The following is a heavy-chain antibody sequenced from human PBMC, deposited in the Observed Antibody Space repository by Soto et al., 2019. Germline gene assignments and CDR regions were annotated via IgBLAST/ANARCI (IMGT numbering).Heavy chain of an antibody. CDR3: ARAVVVPAADYYYYGIDV. J-gene: IGHJ6*02. D-gene: IGHD2-2*01. Sequence: SSVMVSCKASGGTFSSYAISWVRQAPGQGLECMGGIIPIFGTANYSQKFQGRGTITADESTSTAHMELSSLRSEDTAVYHRARAVVVPAADYYYYGIDVWGQGTTVSDSS. CDR1: GGTFSSYA. V-gene: IGHV1-69*13. CDR2: IIPIFGTA.